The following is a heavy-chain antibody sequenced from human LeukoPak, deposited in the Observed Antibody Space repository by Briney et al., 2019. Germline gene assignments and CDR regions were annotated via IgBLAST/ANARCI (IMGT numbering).Heavy chain of an antibody. J-gene: IGHJ6*03. CDR2: ISSSGSTI. V-gene: IGHV3-48*03. CDR1: GFTFSSYE. CDR3: ARDVEWGSGSYPHYYYDYMDV. Sequence: GGSLRLSCAASGFTFSSYEMNWVRQAPGKGLEWVSYISSSGSTIYYADSVKGRFTISRDNAKNSLYLQMNSLRAEDTAVYYCARDVEWGSGSYPHYYYDYMDVWGKGTTVTISS. D-gene: IGHD3-10*01.